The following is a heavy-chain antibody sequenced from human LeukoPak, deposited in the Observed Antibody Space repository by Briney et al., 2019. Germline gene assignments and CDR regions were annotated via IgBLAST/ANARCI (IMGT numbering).Heavy chain of an antibody. CDR3: ARGSDYYDSSGWPYYFDY. CDR2: IYYSGST. CDR1: GGSISSYY. V-gene: IGHV4-59*12. D-gene: IGHD3-22*01. J-gene: IGHJ4*02. Sequence: SETLSLTCTVSGGSISSYYWSWIRQPPGKGLEWIGYIYYSGSTNYNPSLKSRVTISVDTPKNQFSLKLSSVTAADAAVYYCARGSDYYDSSGWPYYFDYWGQGTLVTVSS.